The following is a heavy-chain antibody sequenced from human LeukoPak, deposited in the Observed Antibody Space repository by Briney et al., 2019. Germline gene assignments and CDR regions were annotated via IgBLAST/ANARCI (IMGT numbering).Heavy chain of an antibody. Sequence: PGGSLRLSCAASGFTFSSYWMSWVRQAPGKGLEWVANIKQDGSEKYYVDSVKGRFTISRDNAKNTLYLQMNSLRAEDTAVYYCAKWCFAVAGFFDYWGQGTLVTVSS. CDR2: IKQDGSEK. CDR3: AKWCFAVAGFFDY. CDR1: GFTFSSYW. D-gene: IGHD6-19*01. J-gene: IGHJ4*02. V-gene: IGHV3-7*03.